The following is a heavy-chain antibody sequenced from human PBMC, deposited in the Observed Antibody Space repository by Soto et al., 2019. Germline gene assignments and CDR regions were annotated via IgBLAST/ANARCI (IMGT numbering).Heavy chain of an antibody. CDR3: ARDLVKHEAHNLYVGIIDY. D-gene: IGHD2-2*02. CDR2: IVVGSGNT. Sequence: SVKVSCKASGFTFTSSAVQWVRQARGQRLEWMGWIVVGSGNTNYAQKFQERVTMTRDTSISTAYMELSRLRSDDTAVYYCARDLVKHEAHNLYVGIIDYWGQGTLVTVSS. J-gene: IGHJ4*02. V-gene: IGHV1-58*01. CDR1: GFTFTSSA.